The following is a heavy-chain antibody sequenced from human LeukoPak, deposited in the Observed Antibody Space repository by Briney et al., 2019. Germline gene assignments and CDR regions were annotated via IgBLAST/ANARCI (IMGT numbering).Heavy chain of an antibody. D-gene: IGHD6-19*01. V-gene: IGHV3-11*01. Sequence: GGSLRLSCAASGSTFSEYYMSWIRQAPGKGLEWVSDISSTGDIVSYADFTQGRFTISRDNGDDSLSLQLNSLRAEDTAVYYCARETVAGTFDYWSQGTLVTVSS. CDR2: ISSTGDIV. CDR1: GSTFSEYY. J-gene: IGHJ4*02. CDR3: ARETVAGTFDY.